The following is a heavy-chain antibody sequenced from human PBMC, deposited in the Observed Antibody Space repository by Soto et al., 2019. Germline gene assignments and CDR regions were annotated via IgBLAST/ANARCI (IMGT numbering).Heavy chain of an antibody. Sequence: QVQLVQSGAEVTKPGSSVKVSCKASGGTFSSYTISWVRQAPGQGLEWMGRIIPILGIANYAQQFQGRVTNPANKSTSTVHMELSRLRSEDTAVYYCARGVSYCRGGSCYVGGAFDIWGRGTMVTVSS. D-gene: IGHD2-15*01. CDR1: GGTFSSYT. CDR2: IIPILGIA. CDR3: ARGVSYCRGGSCYVGGAFDI. J-gene: IGHJ3*02. V-gene: IGHV1-69*02.